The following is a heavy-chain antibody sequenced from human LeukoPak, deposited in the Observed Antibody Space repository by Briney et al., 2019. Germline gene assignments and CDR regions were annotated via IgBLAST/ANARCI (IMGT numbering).Heavy chain of an antibody. CDR3: ARVGRGDHSWGSYYCDH. D-gene: IGHD3-16*01. Sequence: PSETLSLTCTVSVSGDSFSSYHWSWLRQPPGKGLEWIGYISSSGSTSYNPALKSRLTISVDTSKNQFSLTLNSVTAAHTAVYYCARVGRGDHSWGSYYCDHWGQGTLVSVSS. J-gene: IGHJ4*02. V-gene: IGHV4-59*01. CDR1: GDSFSSYH. CDR2: ISSSGST.